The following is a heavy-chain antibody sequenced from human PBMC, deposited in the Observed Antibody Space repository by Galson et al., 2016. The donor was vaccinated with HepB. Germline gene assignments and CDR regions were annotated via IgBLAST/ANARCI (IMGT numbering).Heavy chain of an antibody. D-gene: IGHD4-17*01. CDR2: IRSKANSYAT. CDR3: TRGDVYDYGDFYNDY. J-gene: IGHJ4*02. Sequence: SLRLSCAASGFTFSGSAMHWVRQASGKGLEWVGRIRSKANSYATAYAASVKGRFTISRDDSENTAYLPMNSLKTEDTAVYYCTRGDVYDYGDFYNDYWGQGTLVTVSS. V-gene: IGHV3-73*01. CDR1: GFTFSGSA.